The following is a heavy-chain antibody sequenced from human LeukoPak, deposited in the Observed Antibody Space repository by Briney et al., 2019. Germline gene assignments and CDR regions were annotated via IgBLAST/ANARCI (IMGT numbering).Heavy chain of an antibody. J-gene: IGHJ4*02. CDR3: ARAQDCGGDCYWSFDY. Sequence: GGSMRLSCAASGFIISNYNMNWVRQAPGKGLEWVSYISGSSTTIYYADSVKGRFTISRDNAKNSLYLQMNSLRDEDTAVYYCARAQDCGGDCYWSFDYWGQGTLVTVSS. CDR2: ISGSSTTI. D-gene: IGHD2-21*02. V-gene: IGHV3-48*02. CDR1: GFIISNYN.